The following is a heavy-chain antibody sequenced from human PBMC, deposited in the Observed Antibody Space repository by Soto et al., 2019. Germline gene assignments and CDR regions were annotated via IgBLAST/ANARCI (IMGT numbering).Heavy chain of an antibody. V-gene: IGHV4-34*01. CDR2: INHSGGT. J-gene: IGHJ4*02. CDR1: GGSFSAYY. D-gene: IGHD1-7*01. CDR3: AKGVTGTMNY. Sequence: PSETLSLTCAVYGGSFSAYYWSWIRQPPGKGLEWIGEINHSGGTSYNPSLKSRVTISVDTSKSQFSLKLTSVTAADRAVYYCAKGVTGTMNYWGQGTLVTVSS.